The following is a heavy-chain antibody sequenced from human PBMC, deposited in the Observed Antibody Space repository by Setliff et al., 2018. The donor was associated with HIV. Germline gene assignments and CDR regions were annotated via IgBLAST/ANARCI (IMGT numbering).Heavy chain of an antibody. CDR2: IRTKANIYAT. D-gene: IGHD3-3*01. J-gene: IGHJ4*02. Sequence: PGGSLRLSCAASGFTFSGSSMHWVRQASGKGLEWVGRIRTKANIYATAYAESVKGRFAISRDDSKNAAYLQMHSLKTEDTAVYYCTRNQGSSFGHGFDYWGRGTLVTVSS. CDR3: TRNQGSSFGHGFDY. V-gene: IGHV3-73*01. CDR1: GFTFSGSS.